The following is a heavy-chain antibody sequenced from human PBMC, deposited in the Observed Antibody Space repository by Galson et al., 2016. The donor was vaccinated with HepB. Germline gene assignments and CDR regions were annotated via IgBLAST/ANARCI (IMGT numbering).Heavy chain of an antibody. D-gene: IGHD3-10*01. CDR3: ARDRGGSAGAFNWFDP. Sequence: SLRLSCAASGFAFSSHWMHWVRQDLGKGQVWVSRINGDGTITDYADSVKGRFTISRDNAENTLYLQMNSLRVEDTAVYYCARDRGGSAGAFNWFDPWGQGTLVTVSS. CDR1: GFAFSSHW. J-gene: IGHJ5*02. CDR2: INGDGTIT. V-gene: IGHV3-74*01.